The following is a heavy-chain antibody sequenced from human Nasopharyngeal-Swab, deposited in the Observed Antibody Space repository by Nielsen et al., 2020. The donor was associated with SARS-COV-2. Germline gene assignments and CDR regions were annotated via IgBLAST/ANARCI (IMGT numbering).Heavy chain of an antibody. J-gene: IGHJ6*03. CDR3: ARQGVFVPAYFHQYYMDV. D-gene: IGHD3-16*02. CDR1: GFSFSTYW. CDR2: IKQDGNEK. V-gene: IGHV3-7*03. Sequence: GGSLRLSCAASGFSFSTYWMTWVRQAPGKGLGWVANIKQDGNEKYYVDSVKGRFTVSRDNPKNLLYLQVNSLRAEDTAVYYCARQGVFVPAYFHQYYMDVWGKGTTVTVSS.